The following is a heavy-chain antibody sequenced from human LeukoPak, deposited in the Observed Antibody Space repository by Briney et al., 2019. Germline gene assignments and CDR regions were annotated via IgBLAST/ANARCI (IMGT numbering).Heavy chain of an antibody. Sequence: ASVKVSCKAFGYTFTSYDINWVRQATGQGLEWMGWMNPNSGNTGYAQKFQGRVTITRNTSISTAYMELSSLRSEDTAVYYCARVGAVGTWSGYYLHYYMDVWGKGTTVTVSS. D-gene: IGHD3-3*01. V-gene: IGHV1-8*03. CDR2: MNPNSGNT. CDR3: ARVGAVGTWSGYYLHYYMDV. J-gene: IGHJ6*03. CDR1: GYTFTSYD.